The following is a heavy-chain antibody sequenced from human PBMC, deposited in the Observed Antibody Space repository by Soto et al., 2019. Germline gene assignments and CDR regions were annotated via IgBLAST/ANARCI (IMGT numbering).Heavy chain of an antibody. D-gene: IGHD6-13*01. CDR1: GFTFSIHG. V-gene: IGHV3-21*05. J-gene: IGHJ4*02. CDR2: IDESSSYI. Sequence: PGGSLRLSCAASGFTFSIHGMTWVRQAPGKGLEWISYIDESSSYIYYTDSVKGRFTISRDNAKNSLYLQMNSLRAEDTAVYYCAKDQGIAAAGFFDYWGQGTLVTVSS. CDR3: AKDQGIAAAGFFDY.